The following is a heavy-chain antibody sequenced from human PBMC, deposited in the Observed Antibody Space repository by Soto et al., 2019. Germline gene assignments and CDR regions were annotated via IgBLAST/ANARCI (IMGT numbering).Heavy chain of an antibody. V-gene: IGHV3-7*05. CDR1: GFTLSSYW. Sequence: GGSLRLSCAASGFTLSSYWMSWVRQAPGKGLEWVANIKQDGSEKHYVDSVKGRFSISRDNAKNSLYLQMNSLRAEDTAVYFCASGSQEAWGQGTLVTVSS. J-gene: IGHJ5*02. CDR2: IKQDGSEK. D-gene: IGHD3-10*01. CDR3: ASGSQEA.